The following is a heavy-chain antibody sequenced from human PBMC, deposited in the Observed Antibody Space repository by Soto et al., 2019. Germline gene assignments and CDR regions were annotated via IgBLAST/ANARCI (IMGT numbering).Heavy chain of an antibody. D-gene: IGHD3-3*01. CDR1: GFTFSNYA. J-gene: IGHJ4*02. CDR2: IGTGGST. CDR3: AKDLTIFGPVPFFGY. Sequence: GGSLRLSCAASGFTFSNYAMNWVRQAPGKGLEWVSSIGTGGSTYYADSVKGRFTLSRDNSRNTVYLQMNSLRADDTAVYYCAKDLTIFGPVPFFGYWGQGTLVTVSS. V-gene: IGHV3-23*01.